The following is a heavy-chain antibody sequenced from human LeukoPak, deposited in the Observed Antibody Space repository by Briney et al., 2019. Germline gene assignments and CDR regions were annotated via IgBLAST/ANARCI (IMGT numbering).Heavy chain of an antibody. Sequence: PSETLSLTCTVSGGSISSYYWSWIRQPPGRGLEWIGYIYYSGSTNYNPSLKSRVTISADTSKNQFSLKLNSVNTADTAVYYCARALQLWSTQGYFDYWGPGALVTVSS. CDR1: GGSISSYY. CDR3: ARALQLWSTQGYFDY. V-gene: IGHV4-59*01. D-gene: IGHD5-18*01. CDR2: IYYSGST. J-gene: IGHJ4*02.